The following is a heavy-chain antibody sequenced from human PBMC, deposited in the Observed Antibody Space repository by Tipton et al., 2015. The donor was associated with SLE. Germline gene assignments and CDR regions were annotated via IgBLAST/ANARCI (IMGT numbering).Heavy chain of an antibody. J-gene: IGHJ4*02. CDR2: ISGSGGST. CDR3: AKKGKLRYFDWLSSPGSLYFDY. D-gene: IGHD3-9*01. Sequence: SLRLSCAASGFTFRSYGMNWVRQAPGKGLEWVSAISGSGGSTYYADSVKGRFTISRDNSKNTLYLQMNSLRAEDTAVYYCAKKGKLRYFDWLSSPGSLYFDYWGQGTLVTVSS. V-gene: IGHV3-23*01. CDR1: GFTFRSYG.